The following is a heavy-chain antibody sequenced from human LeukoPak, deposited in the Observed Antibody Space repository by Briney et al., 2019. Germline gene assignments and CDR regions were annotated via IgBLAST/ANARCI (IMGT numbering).Heavy chain of an antibody. CDR3: AKNKFGYSYGGPFGDYHFFGNDV. V-gene: IGHV3-43D*03. CDR2: ISWDGGST. J-gene: IGHJ6*01. D-gene: IGHD5-18*01. Sequence: GGSLRLSCAASGFTFDDYAMHWVRQAPGKGLEWVSLISWDGGSTYYADSVKGRFTISRDNSKNSLYLQMNSLRAEDTALYYCAKNKFGYSYGGPFGDYHFFGNDVWGPRDHGHRLL. CDR1: GFTFDDYA.